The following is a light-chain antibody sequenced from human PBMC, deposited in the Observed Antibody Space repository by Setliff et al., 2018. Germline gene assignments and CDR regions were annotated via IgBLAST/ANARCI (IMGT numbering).Light chain of an antibody. CDR3: QQYYSMPLT. CDR2: WAS. CDR1: QSVLYSSNNRNY. V-gene: IGKV4-1*01. J-gene: IGKJ4*01. Sequence: DIVLTQSPDSLTMSLGERATINCKSSQSVLYSSNNRNYLAWYQQKPRQPPKLLIYWASTRESGVPDRFSGSGSGTDFTLTISFLQAEDVAVYYCQQYYSMPLTFGGGT.